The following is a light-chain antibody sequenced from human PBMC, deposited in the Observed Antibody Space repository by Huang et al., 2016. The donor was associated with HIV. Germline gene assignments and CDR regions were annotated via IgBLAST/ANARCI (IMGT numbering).Light chain of an antibody. CDR3: LQDYTYPST. CDR2: AAF. Sequence: AIQMTQSPSSLSASVGDRVTIPCRASQDIRNDLGWYQQRPGRVPKLLVYAAFNLQNGVPSRFSGSGSGTDFTLTISDLRPEDFATYYYLQDYTYPSTFGLGTRLEL. V-gene: IGKV1-6*01. J-gene: IGKJ2*01. CDR1: QDIRND.